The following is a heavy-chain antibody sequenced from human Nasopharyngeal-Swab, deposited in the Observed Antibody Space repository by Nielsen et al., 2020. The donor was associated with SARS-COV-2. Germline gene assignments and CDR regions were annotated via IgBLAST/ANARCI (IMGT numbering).Heavy chain of an antibody. CDR3: ARDGVGRDIVVVPAASNWFDP. J-gene: IGHJ5*02. D-gene: IGHD2-2*01. CDR1: GFTFSDYY. V-gene: IGHV3-11*01. Sequence: GGSLRLSCAASGFTFSDYYMSWIRQAPGKGLEWVSYISSSGSTIYYADSVKGRFTISRDNAKNSLYLQMNSLRAEDTAVYYCARDGVGRDIVVVPAASNWFDPWGQGTLVTVSS. CDR2: ISSSGSTI.